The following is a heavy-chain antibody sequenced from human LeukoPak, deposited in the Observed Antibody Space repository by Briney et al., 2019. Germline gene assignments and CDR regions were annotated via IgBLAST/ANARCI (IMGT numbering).Heavy chain of an antibody. J-gene: IGHJ5*02. CDR1: GYSFSSYG. CDR2: ISADSGNT. V-gene: IGHV1-18*01. CDR3: ARDNSVGDSAWWFDP. D-gene: IGHD5-12*01. Sequence: GASVKVSCKASGYSFSSYGISWVRQAPGQGLEWIGWISADSGNTNYVQKLQGRVTMTTDTSTSTAYMELRSLRSEDTAVYYCARDNSVGDSAWWFDPWGQGTLVTVSS.